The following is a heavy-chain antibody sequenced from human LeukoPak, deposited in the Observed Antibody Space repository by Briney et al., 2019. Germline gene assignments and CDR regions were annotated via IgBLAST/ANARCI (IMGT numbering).Heavy chain of an antibody. CDR1: GFSFSGYA. CDR3: AKRDGDSSDYSPQHEK. J-gene: IGHJ4*02. V-gene: IGHV3-23*01. CDR2: ITNGGGST. Sequence: GGSLRLSCAASGFSFSGYAMGSVRHAPGESLDWVSGITNGGGSTYYADAVKGRFTISRDNSRNTLYLQMNSMRGEDAAVYYCAKRDGDSSDYSPQHEKGGQGNLVTVSA. D-gene: IGHD3-22*01.